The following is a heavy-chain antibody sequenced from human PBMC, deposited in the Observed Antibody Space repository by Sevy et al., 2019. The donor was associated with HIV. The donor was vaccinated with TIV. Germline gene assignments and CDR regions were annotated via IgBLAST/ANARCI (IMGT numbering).Heavy chain of an antibody. D-gene: IGHD2-8*01. CDR1: GFTFSKYS. CDR2: LSFGCGEI. CDR3: AREGCTKPHDY. Sequence: GGSLRLSCAASGFTFSKYSMSWVRQPPGKGLEWVSTLSFGCGEINYADSVKGRFTISRDNSKSSVYLQMNNLRPEDTAMYYCAREGCTKPHDYRGQGTLVTVSS. V-gene: IGHV3-23*01. J-gene: IGHJ4*02.